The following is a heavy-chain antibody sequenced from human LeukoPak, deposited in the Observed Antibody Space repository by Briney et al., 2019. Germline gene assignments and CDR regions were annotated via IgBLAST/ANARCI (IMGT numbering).Heavy chain of an antibody. CDR1: GYTFTSYD. D-gene: IGHD5-12*01. Sequence: ASVKVSRKASGYTFTSYDINWVRQATGQGLEWMGWMNPNSGNTGYAQKFQGRVTMTRNTSISTAYMELSSLRSEDTAVYYCARGNSGYDLYYFDYWGQGTLVTVSS. CDR3: ARGNSGYDLYYFDY. J-gene: IGHJ4*02. CDR2: MNPNSGNT. V-gene: IGHV1-8*01.